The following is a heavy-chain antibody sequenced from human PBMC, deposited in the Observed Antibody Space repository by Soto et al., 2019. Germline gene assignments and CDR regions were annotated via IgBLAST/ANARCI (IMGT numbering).Heavy chain of an antibody. D-gene: IGHD6-6*01. Sequence: GASVKVSCKASGYTFTDYYIHWVRQAPGQGLEWMGIINPSGGSPSHAQKFQGRVTMTGDTSTSTVYMELSSLRSEDTAVYYCARDGSSSPTNFFDYWGQGTPVTVSS. J-gene: IGHJ4*02. V-gene: IGHV1-46*01. CDR3: ARDGSSSPTNFFDY. CDR2: INPSGGSP. CDR1: GYTFTDYY.